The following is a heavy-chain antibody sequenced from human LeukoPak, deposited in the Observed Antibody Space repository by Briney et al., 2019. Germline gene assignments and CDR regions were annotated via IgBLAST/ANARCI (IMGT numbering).Heavy chain of an antibody. CDR2: TYYRSKWYN. CDR3: ARAAHPKIRWELPPYYFDY. V-gene: IGHV6-1*01. D-gene: IGHD1-26*01. CDR1: GDSVSSNSAA. Sequence: SQTLSLTCAISGDSVSSNSAAWNWIRQSPSRGLEWLGRTYYRSKWYNDYAVSVKSRITINPDTSKNQFSLQLNSVTPEDTAVYYCARAAHPKIRWELPPYYFDYWGQGTLVTVSS. J-gene: IGHJ4*02.